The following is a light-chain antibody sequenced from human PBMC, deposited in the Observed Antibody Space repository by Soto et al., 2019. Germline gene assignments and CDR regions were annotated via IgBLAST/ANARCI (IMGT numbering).Light chain of an antibody. J-gene: IGLJ1*01. V-gene: IGLV2-14*01. CDR2: EVT. CDR3: SSYTATRTYV. Sequence: HSALTQPASVSESPGQSIAISCTGSSSDVGGSDHVSWYQQHPGKAPKLMIYEVTNRPSGVSNRFSGSKSGNTASLTISGLQAEDEADYYCSSYTATRTYVFGTGTKVTVL. CDR1: SSDVGGSDH.